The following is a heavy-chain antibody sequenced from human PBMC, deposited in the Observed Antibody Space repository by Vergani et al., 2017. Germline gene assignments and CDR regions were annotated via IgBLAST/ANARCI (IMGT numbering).Heavy chain of an antibody. CDR1: GGSMSDFY. Sequence: QVHLQESGPGVVKPSDTLSLTCTVSGGSMSDFYWTWIRQPAGRGLEWIGRIYPNGNGNYNESLRSRLTMSIDTSRSQFSLSLSSVTAADTAVYYCARGNCGVNCPKYNWLAPWGGGILVTFSS. CDR3: ARGNCGVNCPKYNWLAP. CDR2: IYPNGNG. V-gene: IGHV4-4*07. J-gene: IGHJ5*02. D-gene: IGHD2-21*01.